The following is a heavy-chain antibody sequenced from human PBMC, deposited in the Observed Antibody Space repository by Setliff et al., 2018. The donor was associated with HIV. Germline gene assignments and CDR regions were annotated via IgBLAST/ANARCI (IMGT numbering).Heavy chain of an antibody. V-gene: IGHV4-34*01. CDR3: VRSSSWQRGWFDP. D-gene: IGHD6-13*01. Sequence: SETLSLTCAVYGGSFSGYYWSWIRQPPGKGLEWIGEINHSGSTNYNPSLKSRVTISVDTSKNQFSLKLSSVTAADTAVYYCVRSSSWQRGWFDPWGQGTLVTVSS. CDR2: INHSGST. CDR1: GGSFSGYY. J-gene: IGHJ5*02.